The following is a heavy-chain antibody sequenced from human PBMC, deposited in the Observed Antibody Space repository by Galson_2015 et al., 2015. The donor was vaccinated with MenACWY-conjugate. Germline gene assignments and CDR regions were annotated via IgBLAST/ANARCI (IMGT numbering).Heavy chain of an antibody. CDR2: IGATDDT. J-gene: IGHJ2*01. D-gene: IGHD6-13*01. Sequence: SLRLSCAASGFTFGSFDMHWVRQAPGKGLEWVSSIGATDDTWYPASVEGGFTMSRDNAKNSVCLQLNNLRAEDTAVYYCARDRRAAAAFRANCYFKLWGRGTLLTVSS. V-gene: IGHV3-13*01. CDR1: GFTFGSFD. CDR3: ARDRRAAAAFRANCYFKL.